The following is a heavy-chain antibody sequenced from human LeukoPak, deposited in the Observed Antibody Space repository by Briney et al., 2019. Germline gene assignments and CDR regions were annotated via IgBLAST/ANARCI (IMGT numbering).Heavy chain of an antibody. Sequence: SETLSLTCTVSGGSISSYYWSWIRQPPGKGLEWIGYIYYSGSTNYNPSLKSRVTISVDTSKNQFSLKLSSVTAADTAVYYCARGRYYYYYYMDVWGKGTTATVSS. CDR3: ARGRYYYYYYMDV. J-gene: IGHJ6*03. V-gene: IGHV4-59*01. CDR1: GGSISSYY. CDR2: IYYSGST.